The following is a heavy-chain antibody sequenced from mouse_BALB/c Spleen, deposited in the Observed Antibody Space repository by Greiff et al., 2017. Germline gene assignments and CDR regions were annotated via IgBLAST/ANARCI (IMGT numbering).Heavy chain of an antibody. CDR2: IDPANGNT. D-gene: IGHD2-4*01. CDR3: ARSTMITTYYYAMDY. CDR1: GFNIKDTY. Sequence: EVQLQQSGAELVKPGASVKLSCTASGFNIKDTYMHWVKQRPEQGLEWIGRIDPANGNTKYDPKFQGKATITADTSSNTAYLQLSSLTSEDTAVYYCARSTMITTYYYAMDYWGQGTSVTVSS. J-gene: IGHJ4*01. V-gene: IGHV14-3*02.